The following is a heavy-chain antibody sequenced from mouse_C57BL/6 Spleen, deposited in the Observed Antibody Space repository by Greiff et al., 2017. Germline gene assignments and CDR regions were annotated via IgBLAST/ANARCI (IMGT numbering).Heavy chain of an antibody. J-gene: IGHJ4*01. D-gene: IGHD2-5*01. CDR3: ARAGYSIYYAMDY. V-gene: IGHV1-52*01. CDR2: IDPSDSET. CDR1: GYTFTSYW. Sequence: QVQLQQPGAELVRPGSSVKLSCKASGYTFTSYWMHWVKQRPIQGLEWIGNIDPSDSETHYNQKFKDKATLTVDKSSSTAYMQLSCLTSEDSAVYCCARAGYSIYYAMDYWGQGTSVTVSA.